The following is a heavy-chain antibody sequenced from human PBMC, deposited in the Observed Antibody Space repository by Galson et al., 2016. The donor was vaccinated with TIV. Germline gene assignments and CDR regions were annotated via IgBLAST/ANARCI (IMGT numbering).Heavy chain of an antibody. Sequence: SLRLSCAASGLIVTDNSMTWVRQAPGKGLEWVALIYDDGKKMYADSVQGRFTISRDSSKNVLYLQMTSLRGEDTAVYFCARDGRHCGNECFLRYYYGMDVWGQGTTVTVSS. V-gene: IGHV3-66*02. J-gene: IGHJ6*02. CDR1: GLIVTDNS. CDR3: ARDGRHCGNECFLRYYYGMDV. CDR2: IYDDGKK. D-gene: IGHD2-21*01.